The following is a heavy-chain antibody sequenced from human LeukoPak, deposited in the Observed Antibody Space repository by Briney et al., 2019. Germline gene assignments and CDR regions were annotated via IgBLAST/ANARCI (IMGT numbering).Heavy chain of an antibody. CDR2: INPSGRSA. Sequence: ASVKVSCKASPYTFNKYYIHWVGQAPGQGLEWMGVINPSGRSASYAQRFQGKVTITRDTSTSTVYMDLSSLTSEDTAVYYCARDSVELERRNWFDPWGQGTLVTVSS. D-gene: IGHD1-1*01. CDR3: ARDSVELERRNWFDP. V-gene: IGHV1-46*02. CDR1: PYTFNKYY. J-gene: IGHJ5*02.